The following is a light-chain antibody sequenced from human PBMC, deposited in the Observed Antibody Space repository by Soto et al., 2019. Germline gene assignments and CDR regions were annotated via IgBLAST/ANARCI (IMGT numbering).Light chain of an antibody. CDR1: SNDVGNYNY. Sequence: QSAPTQPRSVSGSPGQSVTISCTGTSNDVGNYNYVSWYQHHPGKAPKIMISDVTRRPSGVPDRFSASKSGNTASLTISGLQAEDEADYHCCSYAGSYSWVFGGGTKLTVL. CDR2: DVT. J-gene: IGLJ3*02. V-gene: IGLV2-11*01. CDR3: CSYAGSYSWV.